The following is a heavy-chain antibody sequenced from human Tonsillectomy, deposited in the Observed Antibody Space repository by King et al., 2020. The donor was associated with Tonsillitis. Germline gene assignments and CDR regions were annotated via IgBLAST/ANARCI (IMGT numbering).Heavy chain of an antibody. CDR1: GFTFRSYA. Sequence: VQLVESGGGLVQPGGSLRLSCAASGFTFRSYAMSWVRQAPGKGLEWVSAIRGSGGSSYYADSVKGRFTISRDNSKNTLYLQMNSLRAEDTAVYYCAKDGFWSSSSKWGQGTLVTVSS. J-gene: IGHJ4*02. CDR2: IRGSGGSS. D-gene: IGHD6-6*01. V-gene: IGHV3-23*04. CDR3: AKDGFWSSSSK.